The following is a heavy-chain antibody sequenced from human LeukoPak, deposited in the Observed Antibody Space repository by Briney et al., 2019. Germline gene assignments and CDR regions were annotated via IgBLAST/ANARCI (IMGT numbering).Heavy chain of an antibody. CDR1: GYTFTNSY. J-gene: IGHJ3*01. V-gene: IGHV1-46*01. Sequence: ASVTVSCKASGYTFTNSYIHWVRQAPGQVLEWMGLINPDGGNTNYAQNFQGRVTLTRDTSTSTVYMELSSLRSEDTAIYYCARIRDGYNDAYDLWGQGTVVTVPS. D-gene: IGHD5-24*01. CDR3: ARIRDGYNDAYDL. CDR2: INPDGGNT.